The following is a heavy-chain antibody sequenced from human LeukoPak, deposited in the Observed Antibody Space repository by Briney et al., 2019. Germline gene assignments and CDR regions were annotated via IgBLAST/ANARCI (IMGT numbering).Heavy chain of an antibody. CDR2: IFYSGST. V-gene: IGHV4-59*08. Sequence: SETLSLTYSVSGGSISNYYWSWIRQPPGKGLEWIGYIFYSGSTIYNPSLRSRVTISVDTSKNQLSLKLTSVTAADTAVYYCARRGYSTSGGHWFDPWGQGTLVTVSS. CDR3: ARRGYSTSGGHWFDP. J-gene: IGHJ5*02. CDR1: GGSISNYY. D-gene: IGHD6-13*01.